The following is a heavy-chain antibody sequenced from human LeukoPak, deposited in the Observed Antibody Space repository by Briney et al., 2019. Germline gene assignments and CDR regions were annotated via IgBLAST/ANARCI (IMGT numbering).Heavy chain of an antibody. V-gene: IGHV3-23*01. CDR1: GFTFSSYA. D-gene: IGHD1-26*01. Sequence: PGGSLRLSCAASGFTFSSYAMSWVRQAPGKGLEWVSAISGSGGSTYYADSVKGRFTISRDNSKDTLYLQMNSLRAEDTAVYYCAKDQGIVGAPDAFDIWGQGTMVTVSS. CDR3: AKDQGIVGAPDAFDI. CDR2: ISGSGGST. J-gene: IGHJ3*02.